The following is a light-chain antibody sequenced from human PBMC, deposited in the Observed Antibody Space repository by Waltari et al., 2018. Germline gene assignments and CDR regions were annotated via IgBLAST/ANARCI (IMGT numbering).Light chain of an antibody. CDR3: FQHSSGLS. CDR2: SAS. CDR1: QSVGSS. Sequence: GERATLSCRASQSVGSSVAWYHQKPGQAPRLLIRSASSRATGIPDRFSGSGSGTEFTLTISSLEPEDVGIYHCFQHSSGLSFGQGTEVEI. V-gene: IGKV3-11*01. J-gene: IGKJ2*03.